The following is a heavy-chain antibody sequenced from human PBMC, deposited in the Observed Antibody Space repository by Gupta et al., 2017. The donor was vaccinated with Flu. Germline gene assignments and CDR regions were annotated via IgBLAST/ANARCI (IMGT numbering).Heavy chain of an antibody. CDR2: ISYDGSKT. D-gene: IGHD1-7*01. CDR1: GFVFGSYG. CDR3: AKTRTTGYYYMDV. V-gene: IGHV3-30*18. J-gene: IGHJ6*03. Sequence: QGKLEESGGGVVQPGRSLRLSCAAFGFVFGSYGMNWVRQAPGKGLEWVAMISYDGSKTSYADSVKGRFTVSRDNSRDTLYLQMNSLTDDDTAVYYCAKTRTTGYYYMDVWGSGTTVIVS.